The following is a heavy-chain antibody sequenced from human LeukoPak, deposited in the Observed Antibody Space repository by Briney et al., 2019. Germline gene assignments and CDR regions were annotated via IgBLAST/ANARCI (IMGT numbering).Heavy chain of an antibody. CDR3: ARDLGGSGTTV. CDR2: ISWSGDRM. CDR1: GFTFEDHV. V-gene: IGHV3-9*01. D-gene: IGHD2-15*01. Sequence: PGRSLSLSCAASGFTFEDHVMHGVRQAPGKGLEWVSSISWSGDRMGYADAVKGRFTISRDNAKNSLFLQMNSLRVEDTALNYCARDLGGSGTTVWGQGTLVTVSS. J-gene: IGHJ4*02.